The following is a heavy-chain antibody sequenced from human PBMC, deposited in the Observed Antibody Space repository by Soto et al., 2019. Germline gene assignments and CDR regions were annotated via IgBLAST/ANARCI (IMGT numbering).Heavy chain of an antibody. CDR1: AGPITTSY. CDR2: ISYRGST. Sequence: SETLSLTCTVSAGPITTSYWSWIRQPLGKALEWIGYISYRGSTNYNPSLKSRLTITIDTSKSQISLKLTSMATADTAVYYCARDYYDSSGYLYYFDYWGQGTLVTVSS. V-gene: IGHV4-59*01. J-gene: IGHJ4*02. CDR3: ARDYYDSSGYLYYFDY. D-gene: IGHD3-22*01.